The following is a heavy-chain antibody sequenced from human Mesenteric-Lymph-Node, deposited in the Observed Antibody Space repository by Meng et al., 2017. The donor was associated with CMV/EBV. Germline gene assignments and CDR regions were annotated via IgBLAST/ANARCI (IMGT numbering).Heavy chain of an antibody. Sequence: GESLKISCAASGFIFTDYGMHWVRQAPGKGLEWVGFIRYDGSGKDYIDSVVGRFTISRDNSKNMVYLLMNSLRPEDTAVYYCARDSSGWYMGFDYWGQGTQVTVSS. CDR1: GFIFTDYG. D-gene: IGHD6-19*01. CDR3: ARDSSGWYMGFDY. J-gene: IGHJ4*02. CDR2: IRYDGSGK. V-gene: IGHV3-30*02.